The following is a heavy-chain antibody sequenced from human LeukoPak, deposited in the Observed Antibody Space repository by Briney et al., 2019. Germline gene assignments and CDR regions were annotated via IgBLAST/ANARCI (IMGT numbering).Heavy chain of an antibody. V-gene: IGHV3-30*02. CDR1: GFTFSSYS. D-gene: IGHD3-10*01. Sequence: GGSLRLSCAASGFTFSSYSMNWVRQAPGKGLEWVAFIRYDGSNKYYADSVKGRFTISRDNSKNTLYLQMNSLRAEDTAVYYCAKDRWYYYGSGSYWYFDYWGQGTLVTVSS. J-gene: IGHJ4*02. CDR3: AKDRWYYYGSGSYWYFDY. CDR2: IRYDGSNK.